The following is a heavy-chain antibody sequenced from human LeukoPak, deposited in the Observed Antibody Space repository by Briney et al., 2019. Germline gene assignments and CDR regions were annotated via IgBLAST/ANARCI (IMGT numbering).Heavy chain of an antibody. Sequence: ASVKVSCKASGYTFTSYAMNWVRQAPGQGLEWMGWINTNTGNPTYAQGFTGRFVFSLDTSVSTAYLQISSLKAEDTAVYYCARDWGSGYSYGLEFDYWGQGTLVTVSS. D-gene: IGHD5-18*01. V-gene: IGHV7-4-1*02. CDR2: INTNTGNP. J-gene: IGHJ4*02. CDR3: ARDWGSGYSYGLEFDY. CDR1: GYTFTSYA.